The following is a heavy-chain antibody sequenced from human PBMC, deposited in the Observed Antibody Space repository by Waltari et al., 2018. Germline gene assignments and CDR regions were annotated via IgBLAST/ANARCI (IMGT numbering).Heavy chain of an antibody. D-gene: IGHD3-22*01. V-gene: IGHV3-23*01. J-gene: IGHJ4*02. CDR2: ISGSGGST. CDR3: AATSSGYYFRSHYFDY. Sequence: EVQLLESGGGLVQPGGSLRLSCAASGFTFSSYAMSWLRPAPGKGLEWVSAISGSGGSTYYADSVKGRFTISRDNSKNTLYLQMNSLRAEDTAVYYCAATSSGYYFRSHYFDYWGQGTLVTVSS. CDR1: GFTFSSYA.